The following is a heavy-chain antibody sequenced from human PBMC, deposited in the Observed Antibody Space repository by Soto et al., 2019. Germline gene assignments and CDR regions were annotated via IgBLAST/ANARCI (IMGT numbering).Heavy chain of an antibody. V-gene: IGHV3-30*18. D-gene: IGHD2-2*01. J-gene: IGHJ6*02. CDR2: ISDDGNNK. Sequence: QVQLVESGGGVVQPGRSLRLSCAASGFTFNTYGVHWVRQAPGRGLEWVAVISDDGNNKYYADCVKGRLTISRDNSKNTLYLQMHGLCAEDTAVYYCAQGKNCSSTSCYFYYYGMDVWGQGTTVAVSS. CDR1: GFTFNTYG. CDR3: AQGKNCSSTSCYFYYYGMDV.